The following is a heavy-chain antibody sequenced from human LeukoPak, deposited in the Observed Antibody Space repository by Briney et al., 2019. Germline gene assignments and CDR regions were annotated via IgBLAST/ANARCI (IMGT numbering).Heavy chain of an antibody. CDR2: IYYSGST. J-gene: IGHJ6*02. CDR1: GGSISSYY. V-gene: IGHV4-59*08. Sequence: SETLSLTCTVSGGSISSYYWSWIRQPPGKGLEWIGYIYYSGSTNYNPSLKSRVTISVDTSKNQFSLKLSSVTAADTAVYYCARSPGPRTCSSTSCPLGVWGQGTTVTVSS. D-gene: IGHD2-2*01. CDR3: ARSPGPRTCSSTSCPLGV.